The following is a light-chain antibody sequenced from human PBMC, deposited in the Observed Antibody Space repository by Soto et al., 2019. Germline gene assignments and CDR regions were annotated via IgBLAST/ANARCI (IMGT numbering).Light chain of an antibody. Sequence: QSALTQPASVSESPGQSSTISCTGTSSDVGAYDYVSWYQQHPGKAPKLMIYDVSNRPSGVSNRFSGSKSGNTASLTISGLQAEDEAHYYCTSYTSSNSIVVFGGGTKLTVL. J-gene: IGLJ3*02. CDR2: DVS. CDR3: TSYTSSNSIVV. CDR1: SSDVGAYDY. V-gene: IGLV2-14*03.